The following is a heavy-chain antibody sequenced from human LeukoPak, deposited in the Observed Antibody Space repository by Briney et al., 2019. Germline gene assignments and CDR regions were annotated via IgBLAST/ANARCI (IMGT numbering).Heavy chain of an antibody. V-gene: IGHV4-59*01. D-gene: IGHD1-26*01. J-gene: IGHJ6*02. CDR1: GGSISSYY. CDR3: ARVRGIVGATSYYYYYGMDV. Sequence: SETLSLTCTVSGGSISSYYWSWIRQPPGKGLEWIGYIYYSGNTNYNPSLKSRVTISVDTSKNQFSLKLSSVTAADTAVYYCARVRGIVGATSYYYYYGMDVWGQGTTVTVSS. CDR2: IYYSGNT.